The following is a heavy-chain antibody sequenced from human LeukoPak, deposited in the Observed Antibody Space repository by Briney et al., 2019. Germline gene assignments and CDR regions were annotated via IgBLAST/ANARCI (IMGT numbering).Heavy chain of an antibody. CDR3: ARRGDSGYDYPFDY. J-gene: IGHJ4*02. CDR2: IKQDGSEK. V-gene: IGHV3-7*01. CDR1: GFTFSSYW. D-gene: IGHD5-12*01. Sequence: GGSLRLSCAASGFTFSSYWMSWVRQAPGKGLEWVANIKQDGSEKYYVDSVKGRFTISRDNAKNSLYLQMNSLRAEDTAVYYCARRGDSGYDYPFDYWGQGTLVTVSS.